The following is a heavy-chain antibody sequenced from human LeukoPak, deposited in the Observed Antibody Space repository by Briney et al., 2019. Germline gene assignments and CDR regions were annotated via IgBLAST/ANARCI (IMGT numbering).Heavy chain of an antibody. CDR1: GYTFTSYG. Sequence: ASVSVSCAASGYTFTSYGISWVRRAPGQGLEWMGWISAYNGNTNYAQKLQGRVTMTTDTSTSTAYMELRSLRSDDTAVYYCARDEYDYVWGSSFDYWGQGPLVTVSS. D-gene: IGHD3-16*01. V-gene: IGHV1-18*01. J-gene: IGHJ4*02. CDR3: ARDEYDYVWGSSFDY. CDR2: ISAYNGNT.